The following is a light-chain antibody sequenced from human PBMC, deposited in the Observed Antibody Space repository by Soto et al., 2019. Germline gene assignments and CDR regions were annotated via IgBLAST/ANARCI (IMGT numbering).Light chain of an antibody. V-gene: IGKV3-20*01. CDR3: QQYGSSPIT. J-gene: IGKJ5*01. CDR1: QNVRSNS. Sequence: EFVLTQSPGTLSASPGERATLSCRASQNVRSNSLAWYQQKPGQAPRLLIYGASNRATGIPGRFSGSGSGTDFTLTVTRLEPEDFAVYYCQQYGSSPITFGQGTRLEI. CDR2: GAS.